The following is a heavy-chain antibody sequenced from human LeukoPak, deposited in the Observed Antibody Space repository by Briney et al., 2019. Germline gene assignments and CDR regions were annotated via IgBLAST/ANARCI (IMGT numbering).Heavy chain of an antibody. CDR1: CGSFSGYY. V-gene: IGHV4-34*01. J-gene: IGHJ4*02. CDR3: ARGCGGDCYSPLDY. D-gene: IGHD2-21*02. CDR2: INHSGST. Sequence: SETLSLTCAVYCGSFSGYYWSWIRQPPGKGLEWIGEINHSGSTNYNPSLKSRVTISVDTSKNQFSLKLSSVTAADTAVYYCARGCGGDCYSPLDYWGQGTLVTVSS.